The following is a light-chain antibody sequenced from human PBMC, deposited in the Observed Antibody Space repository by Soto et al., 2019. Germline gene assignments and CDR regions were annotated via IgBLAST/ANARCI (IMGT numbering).Light chain of an antibody. CDR1: QSVSSSY. Sequence: EIVLTQSPGTLSLSQGERATLSCRASQSVSSSYLAWYQKKPGQAPRLLIHGASSRATGIPDRFSGSGSGTDFTLTISRLEPEAFAVYYCQQYGSSPRAFGQGTKVEIK. CDR2: GAS. CDR3: QQYGSSPRA. V-gene: IGKV3-20*01. J-gene: IGKJ1*01.